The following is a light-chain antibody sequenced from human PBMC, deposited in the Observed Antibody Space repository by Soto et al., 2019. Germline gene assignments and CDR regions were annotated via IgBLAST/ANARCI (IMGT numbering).Light chain of an antibody. CDR3: AAWDDSLSGRYV. CDR1: SSNIGSNY. Sequence: QSVLTQPPSASGTPGQRVTISCSGSSSNIGSNYVCWYQQLPGTAPKLLIYRDNQRPSGVPDRFSGSKSGTSASLAISGLRSEDGADYYCAAWDDSLSGRYVFGTGTKVTVL. V-gene: IGLV1-47*01. CDR2: RDN. J-gene: IGLJ1*01.